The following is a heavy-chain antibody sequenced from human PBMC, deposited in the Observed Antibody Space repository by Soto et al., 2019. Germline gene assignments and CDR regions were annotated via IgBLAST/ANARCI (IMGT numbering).Heavy chain of an antibody. CDR2: INAGNGNT. CDR1: GYTFTSYA. D-gene: IGHD3-16*01. Sequence: ASVKVSCKASGYTFTSYAIDWVRQAPGQRLEWMGWINAGNGNTKYSQKFQGRVTITRDTSASTAYMELSSLRSEDTAAYYCARGFTLWFDPWGQGTLVTVSS. J-gene: IGHJ5*02. V-gene: IGHV1-3*01. CDR3: ARGFTLWFDP.